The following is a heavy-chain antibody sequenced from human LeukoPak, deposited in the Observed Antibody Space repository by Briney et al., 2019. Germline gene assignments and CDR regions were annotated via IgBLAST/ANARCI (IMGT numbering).Heavy chain of an antibody. J-gene: IGHJ4*02. D-gene: IGHD5-12*01. CDR2: IYPGDSDT. CDR1: GYSFTSYW. Sequence: GESLKISCKGSGYSFTSYWIGWGRQMPGKGLEWMGIIYPGDSDTRYSPSFQGQVTISADKSISTAYLQWSSVKASDTAMSYCARSEEVATVDYWGQGTLVTVSS. V-gene: IGHV5-51*01. CDR3: ARSEEVATVDY.